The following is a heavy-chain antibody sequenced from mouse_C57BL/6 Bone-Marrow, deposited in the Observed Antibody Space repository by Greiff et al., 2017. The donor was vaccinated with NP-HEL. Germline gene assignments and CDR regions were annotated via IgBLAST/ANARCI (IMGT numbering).Heavy chain of an antibody. J-gene: IGHJ4*01. Sequence: DVMLVESGGGLVKPGGSLKLSCAASGFTFSDYGMHWVRQAPEKGLEWVAYISSGSSTIYYADTGKGRFTISRDNAKNTLFLQMTSLRSEDTAMYYCARTGYNAMDYWGQGTSVTVSS. V-gene: IGHV5-17*01. CDR2: ISSGSSTI. CDR1: GFTFSDYG. CDR3: ARTGYNAMDY.